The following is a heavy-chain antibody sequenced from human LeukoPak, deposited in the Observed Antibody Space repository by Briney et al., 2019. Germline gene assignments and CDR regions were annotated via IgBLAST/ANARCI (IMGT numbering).Heavy chain of an antibody. CDR1: GFTFSSYS. J-gene: IGHJ6*04. Sequence: PGGSLRLSCAASGFTFSSYSMNWVRQAPGKGLEWVSSIGSSSSYIYYADSVKGRFTISRDNAKNSLYLQMNSLRAEDTAVYYCASLYCSSTSCYDYYYYGMDVWGKGTTVTVSS. V-gene: IGHV3-21*01. CDR2: IGSSSSYI. D-gene: IGHD2-2*01. CDR3: ASLYCSSTSCYDYYYYGMDV.